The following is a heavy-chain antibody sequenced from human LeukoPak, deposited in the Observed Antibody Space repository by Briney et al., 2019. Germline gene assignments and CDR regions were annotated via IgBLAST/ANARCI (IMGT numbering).Heavy chain of an antibody. D-gene: IGHD4-17*01. J-gene: IGHJ5*02. CDR1: GGSISSGDYY. CDR2: IFSNDEK. CDR3: ARIYYGDYGSYWFDP. V-gene: IGHV2-26*01. Sequence: ETLSLTCTVSGGSISSGDYYWSWIRQPPGKALEWLAHIFSNDEKSYSTSLKSRLTISKDTSKSQVVLTMTNMDPVDTATYYCARIYYGDYGSYWFDPWGQGTLVTVSS.